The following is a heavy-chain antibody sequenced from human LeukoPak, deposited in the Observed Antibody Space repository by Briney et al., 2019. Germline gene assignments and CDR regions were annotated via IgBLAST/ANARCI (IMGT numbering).Heavy chain of an antibody. Sequence: SETLSLTCAVYGGSFSGYYWSWIRQPPGKGLEWIGEINHSGSTNYNPSLKSRVTISVDTSKNQFSLKLSSVAAADTAVYYCARDQAVAGTVPFDYWGQGTLVTVSS. D-gene: IGHD6-19*01. J-gene: IGHJ4*02. CDR1: GGSFSGYY. V-gene: IGHV4-34*01. CDR3: ARDQAVAGTVPFDY. CDR2: INHSGST.